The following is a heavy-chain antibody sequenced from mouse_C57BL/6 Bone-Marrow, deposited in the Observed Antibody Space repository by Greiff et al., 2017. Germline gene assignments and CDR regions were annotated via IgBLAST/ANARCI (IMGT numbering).Heavy chain of an antibody. J-gene: IGHJ4*01. D-gene: IGHD1-1*01. CDR1: GYTFTSYW. CDR3: ARGYYGSSYYAMDY. CDR2: INPSSGYT. Sequence: LQESGAELAKPGASVKLSCKASGYTFTSYWMHWVKQRPGQGLEWIGYINPSSGYTKYNEKFKGKATLTADKSSSTAYMELRSLTSEDSAVYFCARGYYGSSYYAMDYWGQGTSVTVSS. V-gene: IGHV1-7*01.